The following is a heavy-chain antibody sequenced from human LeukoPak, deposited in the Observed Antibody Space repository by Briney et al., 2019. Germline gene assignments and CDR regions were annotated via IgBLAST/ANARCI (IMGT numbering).Heavy chain of an antibody. CDR2: INPNSGGT. J-gene: IGHJ4*02. V-gene: IGHV1-2*02. CDR3: ARNHDYHDSSGYVN. D-gene: IGHD3-22*01. CDR1: GYTFTGYY. Sequence: ASVKVSCKASGYTFTGYYMHWVRQAPGQGLEWMGWINPNSGGTNYAQKFQGRVTMTRDTSISTAYMELSRLRSDDTAVYYCARNHDYHDSSGYVNWGQGTLVTVSS.